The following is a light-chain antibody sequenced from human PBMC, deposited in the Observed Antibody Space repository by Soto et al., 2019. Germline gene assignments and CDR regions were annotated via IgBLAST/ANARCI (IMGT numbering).Light chain of an antibody. CDR1: QSVSSN. CDR2: GAS. V-gene: IGKV3-15*01. Sequence: EIVMTQSPATLSVSPGERATLSCRASQSVSSNLAWYQQKPGQAPRLLIYGASTRATGIPARFSGSRSGTEFTLTISSLQSEDFAVYYCQQYSNWPPYTFGQGTKLAIK. CDR3: QQYSNWPPYT. J-gene: IGKJ2*01.